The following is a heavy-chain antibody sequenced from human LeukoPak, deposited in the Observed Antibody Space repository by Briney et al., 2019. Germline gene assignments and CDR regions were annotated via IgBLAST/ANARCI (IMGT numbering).Heavy chain of an antibody. CDR2: ISSSSSYI. J-gene: IGHJ4*02. V-gene: IGHV3-21*01. D-gene: IGHD6-6*01. CDR1: GFTFSGYS. CDR3: ARDRQRLGDY. Sequence: GGSLRLSCAASGFTFSGYSMNWVRQSPGKGLEWDSSISSSSSYIYYADSVKGRFTISRDNAKNSLYLQMNSLRAEDTAVYYCARDRQRLGDYWGQGTLVTVSS.